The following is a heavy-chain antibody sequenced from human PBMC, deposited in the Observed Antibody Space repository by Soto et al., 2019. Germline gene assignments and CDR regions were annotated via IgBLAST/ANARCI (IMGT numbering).Heavy chain of an antibody. CDR2: IYHSGST. CDR1: GYSISSGYY. Sequence: SETLSLTCAVSGYSISSGYYWGWIRQPPGKGLEWIGSIYHSGSTYYNPSLKSRVTISVDTSKNQFSLKLSSVTAADTAVYYCARDLRGCISTSCYGYWGQGTLVTVSS. V-gene: IGHV4-38-2*02. J-gene: IGHJ4*02. D-gene: IGHD2-2*01. CDR3: ARDLRGCISTSCYGY.